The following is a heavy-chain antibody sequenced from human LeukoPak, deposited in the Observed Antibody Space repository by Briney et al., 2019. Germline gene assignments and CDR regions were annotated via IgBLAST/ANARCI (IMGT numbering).Heavy chain of an antibody. V-gene: IGHV3-64D*06. CDR1: GFTFSMHA. Sequence: GESLSLSCSASGFTFSMHAIHWVRQAPGKGLEHDSGISTNGLSTYHADSVKGRFTISRDNSKNTLYLQMSSLRAEDTAVYYCVKPYCSGGNCYYYFDYWGQGILVTVSS. CDR2: ISTNGLST. D-gene: IGHD2-15*01. CDR3: VKPYCSGGNCYYYFDY. J-gene: IGHJ4*02.